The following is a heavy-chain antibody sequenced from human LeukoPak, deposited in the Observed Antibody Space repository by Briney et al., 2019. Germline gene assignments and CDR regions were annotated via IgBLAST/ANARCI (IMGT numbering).Heavy chain of an antibody. CDR2: IYYSGST. V-gene: IGHV4-30-4*02. J-gene: IGHJ4*02. CDR3: ASAYYDSSGYYYSWDY. CDR1: GGSISSGDYC. D-gene: IGHD3-22*01. Sequence: PSETLSLTCTVSGGSISSGDYCWSWIRQSPGKGLEWIGYIYYSGSTYYNPSLKSRVTISVDTSKNQFSLKLSSVTAADTAVYYCASAYYDSSGYYYSWDYWGQGTLVTVSS.